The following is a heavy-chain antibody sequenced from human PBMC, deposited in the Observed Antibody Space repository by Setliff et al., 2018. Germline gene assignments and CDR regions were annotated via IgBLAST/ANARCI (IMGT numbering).Heavy chain of an antibody. CDR2: IHHSGKA. J-gene: IGHJ4*02. D-gene: IGHD3-3*01. CDR1: GFSISSGYY. V-gene: IGHV4-38-2*01. Sequence: PSETLSLTCAVSGFSISSGYYWGWIRQPPGKGLEWIVNIHHSGKAYYNPSLKSRVTISVDTSKNQFSLKLSSVTAADTAVYYCARQATIFRVWVWDYWGQGTLVTVSS. CDR3: ARQATIFRVWVWDY.